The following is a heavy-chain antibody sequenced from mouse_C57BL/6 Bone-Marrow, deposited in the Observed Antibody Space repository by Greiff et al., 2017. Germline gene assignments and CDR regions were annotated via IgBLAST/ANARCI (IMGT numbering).Heavy chain of an antibody. CDR3: AAYYGSREGAMDY. J-gene: IGHJ4*01. D-gene: IGHD1-1*01. CDR2: ISSGGSYT. Sequence: DVQLVESGGDLVKPGGSLKLSCAASGFTFSSYGMSWVRQTPDKRLEWVATISSGGSYTYYPDSVKGRFTISRDNAKNTLYLQMSSLKSEDTAMYYGAAYYGSREGAMDYWGQGTSVTVSS. V-gene: IGHV5-6*01. CDR1: GFTFSSYG.